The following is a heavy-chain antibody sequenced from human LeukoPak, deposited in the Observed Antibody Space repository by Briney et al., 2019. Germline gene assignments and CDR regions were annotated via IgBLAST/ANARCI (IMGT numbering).Heavy chain of an antibody. CDR3: ARDDTSSWPPTSFDY. J-gene: IGHJ4*02. D-gene: IGHD6-13*01. CDR2: ITYNGLT. Sequence: SVTLSLTCTVSGGSINNYYWNWLRQSPGKGREWIGYITYNGLTHYNTSLKSRVTISVETSKNQFSLRLSSVTAADTAVYYCARDDTSSWPPTSFDYWGQGRLVTVSS. V-gene: IGHV4-59*01. CDR1: GGSINNYY.